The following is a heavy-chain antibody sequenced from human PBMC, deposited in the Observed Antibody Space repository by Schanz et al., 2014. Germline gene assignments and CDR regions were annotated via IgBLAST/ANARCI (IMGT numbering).Heavy chain of an antibody. D-gene: IGHD3-22*01. Sequence: ELQLVESGGGLVQPGGSLRLSCVASGFTFSSYWMTWVRQAPGKGLEWLANIKGDEIEKHYVDSVKGRFTISRDNAKNSMYLQMNSLRVEDTAVYYCARVGIEGSSGRKTDYWGQGTLVTVSS. J-gene: IGHJ4*02. CDR1: GFTFSSYW. CDR2: IKGDEIEK. V-gene: IGHV3-7*01. CDR3: ARVGIEGSSGRKTDY.